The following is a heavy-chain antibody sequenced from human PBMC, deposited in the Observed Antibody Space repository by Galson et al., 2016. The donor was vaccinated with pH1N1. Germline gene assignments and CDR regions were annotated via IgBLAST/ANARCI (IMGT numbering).Heavy chain of an antibody. CDR3: ERRETSVGVEY. CDR1: GYSFSSYW. CDR2: IYPSDSDT. J-gene: IGHJ4*02. Sequence: QSGAEVKKPGESLKISCKGSGYSFSSYWIGWVRQLPGTGLEWMGIIYPSDSDTKSSPSFQGQVTFPVDKSISTAYLQWSSLKASDTARYYCERRETSVGVEYRGQGTLVTGSS. D-gene: IGHD1/OR15-1a*01. V-gene: IGHV5-51*03.